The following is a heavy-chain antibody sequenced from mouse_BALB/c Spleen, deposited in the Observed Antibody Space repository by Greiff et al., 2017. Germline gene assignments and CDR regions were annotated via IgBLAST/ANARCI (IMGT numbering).Heavy chain of an antibody. D-gene: IGHD1-2*01. CDR3: ARGTGSFITVDY. CDR2: IDPSDSET. V-gene: IGHV1S126*01. Sequence: VQLVESGPQLVRPGASVKISCKASGYSFTSYWMHWVKQRPGQGLEWIGMIDPSDSETRLNQKFKDKATLTVDKSSSTAYMQLSSPTSEDSAVYYCARGTGSFITVDYWGQGTTLTVSS. J-gene: IGHJ2*01. CDR1: GYSFTSYW.